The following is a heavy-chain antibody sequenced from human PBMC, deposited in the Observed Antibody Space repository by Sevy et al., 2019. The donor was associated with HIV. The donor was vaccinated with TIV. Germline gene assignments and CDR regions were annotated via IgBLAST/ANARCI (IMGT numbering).Heavy chain of an antibody. CDR2: MNPNSGNT. CDR1: GYTFTSYD. J-gene: IGHJ5*02. CDR3: ARDQPIITMVRGVIGHHNWFDP. V-gene: IGHV1-8*03. Sequence: ASVKVSCKASGYTFTSYDINWVRQATGQGLEWMGWMNPNSGNTGYAQKFQGRVTITRNTSISTAYMELSSLRSEDTAVYYCARDQPIITMVRGVIGHHNWFDPWGQGTLVTVSS. D-gene: IGHD3-10*01.